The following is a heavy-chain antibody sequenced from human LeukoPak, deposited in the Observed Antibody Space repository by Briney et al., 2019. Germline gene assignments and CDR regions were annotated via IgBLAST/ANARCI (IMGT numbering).Heavy chain of an antibody. Sequence: GGSLRLSCAASGFTFSSYSMNWVRQAPGKGLEWVSYISSSSSTIYYADSVKGRFTISRDNAKNSLYLQMNSLRDEDTAVYYCARAGYSSGWYFQEPAFDCWGQGTLVTVSS. J-gene: IGHJ4*02. V-gene: IGHV3-48*02. CDR2: ISSSSSTI. D-gene: IGHD6-19*01. CDR1: GFTFSSYS. CDR3: ARAGYSSGWYFQEPAFDC.